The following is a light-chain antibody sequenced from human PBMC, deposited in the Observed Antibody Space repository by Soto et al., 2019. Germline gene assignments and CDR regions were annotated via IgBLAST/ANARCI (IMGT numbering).Light chain of an antibody. CDR1: SSDVGGSDL. V-gene: IGLV2-23*01. Sequence: QSALTQPASVSASPGQSITISCTGTSSDVGGSDLVSWYQHYPGKAPKLIIYEGTKRPSGVSNRFSGSKSGNTASLTISGLQGEDEADYYCSSYAGGRVIFGGGTKLTVL. CDR2: EGT. CDR3: SSYAGGRVI. J-gene: IGLJ2*01.